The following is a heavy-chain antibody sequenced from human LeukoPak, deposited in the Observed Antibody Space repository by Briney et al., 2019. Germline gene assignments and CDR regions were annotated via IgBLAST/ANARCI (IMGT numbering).Heavy chain of an antibody. CDR1: GGSFSGYY. J-gene: IGHJ5*02. CDR3: ARDHQVGHYYGSGTGGSWFDP. Sequence: PSETLSLTCAVYGGSFSGYYWSWIRQPPGKGLEWIGEINHSGSTNYNPSLKSRVTISVDTSKNQFSLKLSSVTAADTAVYYCARDHQVGHYYGSGTGGSWFDPWGQGTLVTVSS. CDR2: INHSGST. V-gene: IGHV4-34*01. D-gene: IGHD3-10*01.